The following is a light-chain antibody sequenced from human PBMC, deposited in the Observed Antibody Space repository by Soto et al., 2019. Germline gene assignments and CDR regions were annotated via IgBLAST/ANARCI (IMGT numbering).Light chain of an antibody. CDR1: RGVSANY. Sequence: ENFLTQAPGTLSLSPRERATLSCRASRGVSANYLAWYQQKPGQAPRLLIYDASNRATGIPARFSGSGSGTDFTLTISSLEPEDFAVYYCQQRSNWPLTFGGGTKVDIK. J-gene: IGKJ4*01. V-gene: IGKV3-11*01. CDR3: QQRSNWPLT. CDR2: DAS.